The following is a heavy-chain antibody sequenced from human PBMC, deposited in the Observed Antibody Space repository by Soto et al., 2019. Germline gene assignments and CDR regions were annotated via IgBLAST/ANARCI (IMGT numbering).Heavy chain of an antibody. CDR1: GSSFSDYY. Sequence: NPGGSLRLSCAASGSSFSDYYMSWIRQSPGKGLEWLSYITSSSSYTHYADSVKGRFTISRDNAKNSLYLQMNSLRADDTAVYYCAGGQDNLAVNFDYWGQGTPVTVSS. CDR3: AGGQDNLAVNFDY. J-gene: IGHJ4*02. CDR2: ITSSSSYT. V-gene: IGHV3-11*03. D-gene: IGHD1-1*01.